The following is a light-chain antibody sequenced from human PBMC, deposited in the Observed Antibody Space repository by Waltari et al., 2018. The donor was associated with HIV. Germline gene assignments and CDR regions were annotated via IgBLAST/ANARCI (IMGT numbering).Light chain of an antibody. CDR1: SSNIGNNY. CDR3: GAWDSSLSAVV. CDR2: DSN. J-gene: IGLJ1*01. Sequence: QSVLTQPPSVSAAPGQKVTISCSGSSSNIGNNYVSWYQHLPGTAPKLLIFDSNKRPSGIPDRFSGCKSGTSATLGITGLQTGDEADYYCGAWDSSLSAVVFATGTKVTVL. V-gene: IGLV1-51*01.